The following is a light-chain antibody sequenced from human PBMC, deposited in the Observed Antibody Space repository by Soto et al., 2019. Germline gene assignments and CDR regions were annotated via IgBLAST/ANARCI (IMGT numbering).Light chain of an antibody. V-gene: IGKV1-39*01. J-gene: IGKJ4*01. CDR1: QSISSY. CDR3: QECYSTLN. Sequence: DVQITQNTSSLSASVGDRVTITCRASQSISSYLNWYQQKPGKAPKLLIYAASSLQSGVPSRFSGSGSGTDFTLTISSLQPEDFATYYCQECYSTLNLGGGP. CDR2: AAS.